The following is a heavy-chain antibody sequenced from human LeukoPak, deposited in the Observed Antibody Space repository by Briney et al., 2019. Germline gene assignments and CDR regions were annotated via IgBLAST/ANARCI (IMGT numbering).Heavy chain of an antibody. J-gene: IGHJ4*02. V-gene: IGHV3-53*05. CDR3: AYPSAYSSSWIFDY. CDR1: GFTVSSNY. D-gene: IGHD6-13*01. Sequence: GGSLRLSCAASGFTVSSNYMSWVRQAPGKGLEWVSVIYSGGSTYYADSVKGRFTISRDNSKNTLYLQMNSLRAEDTAVYYCAYPSAYSSSWIFDYWGQGTLVTVSS. CDR2: IYSGGST.